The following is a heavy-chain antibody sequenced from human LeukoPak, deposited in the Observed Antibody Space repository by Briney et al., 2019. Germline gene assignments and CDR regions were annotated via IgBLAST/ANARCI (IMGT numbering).Heavy chain of an antibody. V-gene: IGHV1-46*01. CDR2: IYPRDGST. CDR3: ARDQEGFDY. Sequence: ASVTVSCTASGYTFTNNYLHWVRQAPGQGLEWMGMIYPRDGSTSYAQNFQGRVTVTRDTSTTTVHMELRGLRSEDTAVYHCARDQEGFDYWGQGTVVTVSS. CDR1: GYTFTNNY. J-gene: IGHJ4*02.